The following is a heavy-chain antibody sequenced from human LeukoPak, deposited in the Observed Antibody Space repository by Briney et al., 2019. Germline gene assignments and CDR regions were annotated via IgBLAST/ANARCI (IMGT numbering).Heavy chain of an antibody. CDR3: ARDPYSGNYGNDYYYYMDV. J-gene: IGHJ6*03. D-gene: IGHD1-26*01. V-gene: IGHV3-48*04. Sequence: GGSLRLSCAASGLTISSYSMNWVRQAPGKGLQWVSYISSSSSTIYYADSVKGRFTISRDNAKNSLYLQMDSLGPEDTAVYYCARDPYSGNYGNDYYYYMDVWGKGTTVTISS. CDR2: ISSSSSTI. CDR1: GLTISSYS.